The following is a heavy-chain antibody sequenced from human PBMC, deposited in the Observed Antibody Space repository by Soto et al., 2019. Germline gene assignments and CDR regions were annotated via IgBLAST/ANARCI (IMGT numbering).Heavy chain of an antibody. CDR2: ISYDGSNK. CDR1: GFTFSSYG. V-gene: IGHV3-30*18. J-gene: IGHJ4*02. D-gene: IGHD3-10*01. Sequence: QVQLVESGGGVVQPGRSLRLSCAASGFTFSSYGMHWVSQAPGKGLEWVAVISYDGSNKYYADSVKGRFTISRDNSKNRLYLQMNSQRAEDTAVYYFANSNSGGLLYWCQGTLVTVSS. CDR3: ANSNSGGLLY.